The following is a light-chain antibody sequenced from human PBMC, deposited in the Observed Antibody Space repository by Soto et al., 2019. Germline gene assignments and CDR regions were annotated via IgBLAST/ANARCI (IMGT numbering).Light chain of an antibody. Sequence: EIVLTQSPGTLSLSPVEGATLACRASQSVSSYLAWYQQKPGQAPRLLIYDASNRATGIPARFSGSGSGTDFTLTISSLEPEDFAVYYCQQRSNWPPTFGQGTKVDI. CDR2: DAS. CDR3: QQRSNWPPT. J-gene: IGKJ1*01. V-gene: IGKV3-11*01. CDR1: QSVSSY.